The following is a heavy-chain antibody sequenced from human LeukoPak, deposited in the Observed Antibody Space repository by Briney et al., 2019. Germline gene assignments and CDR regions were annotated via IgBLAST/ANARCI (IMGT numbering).Heavy chain of an antibody. CDR1: GGSISSHY. Sequence: SETLSLTCTVSGGSISSHYWSWIRHFPGKGLEWMGYRHSTGNSYYNPSLRGRVFISEDSSTGHLSLTLSFVTAADTALYYCARHILDGDNGSKGFDLWGQGILVTVSS. J-gene: IGHJ4*02. CDR3: ARHILDGDNGSKGFDL. V-gene: IGHV4-59*08. D-gene: IGHD2-21*02. CDR2: RHSTGNS.